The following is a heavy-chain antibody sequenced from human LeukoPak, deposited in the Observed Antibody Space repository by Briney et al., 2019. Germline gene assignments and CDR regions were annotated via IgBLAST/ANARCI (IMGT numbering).Heavy chain of an antibody. CDR3: ARALTNYYYYGMDV. D-gene: IGHD4/OR15-4a*01. CDR2: INAGNGNT. CDR1: GYTFTSYA. V-gene: IGHV1-3*01. Sequence: GASVNVSCKASGYTFTSYAMHWVRQAPGQRLEWMGWINAGNGNTKYSQKFQGRVTITRDTSASTAYMELSSLRSEDTAVYYCARALTNYYYYGMDVWGQGTTVTVSS. J-gene: IGHJ6*02.